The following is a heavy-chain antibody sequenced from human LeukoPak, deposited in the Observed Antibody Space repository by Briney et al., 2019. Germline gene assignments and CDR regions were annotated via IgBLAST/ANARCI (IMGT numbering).Heavy chain of an antibody. J-gene: IGHJ4*02. D-gene: IGHD3-10*01. CDR2: ISGSGGST. Sequence: GGSLRLSCAASGFTFSSYAMSWVRQAPGKGLEWASAISGSGGSTYYADSVEGRFTISRDNSKNTLYLQMNSLRAEDTAVYYCAKVASITMVRGHQDYFDYWGQGTLVTVSS. CDR3: AKVASITMVRGHQDYFDY. V-gene: IGHV3-23*01. CDR1: GFTFSSYA.